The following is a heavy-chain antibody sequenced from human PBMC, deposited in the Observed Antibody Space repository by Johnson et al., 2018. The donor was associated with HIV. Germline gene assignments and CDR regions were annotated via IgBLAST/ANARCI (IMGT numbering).Heavy chain of an antibody. Sequence: QVQLVESGGGLVQPGGSLRLSCAASGFTFSDYYMSLIRQAPGKGLEWVSYISTSGSTLYYADSVKGRFTISRDNAKNSLSLQMNSLRAEDTAVYYCARETLRLSMIVVAKGGFDMWGQGTMVTVSS. J-gene: IGHJ3*02. CDR3: ARETLRLSMIVVAKGGFDM. D-gene: IGHD3-22*01. CDR2: ISTSGSTL. CDR1: GFTFSDYY. V-gene: IGHV3-11*04.